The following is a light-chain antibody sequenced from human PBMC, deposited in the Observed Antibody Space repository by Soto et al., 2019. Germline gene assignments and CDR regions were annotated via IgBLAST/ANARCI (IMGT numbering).Light chain of an antibody. V-gene: IGLV2-14*01. CDR1: NSDVGGYDR. CDR3: ISYIPSTTTHWV. J-gene: IGLJ3*02. CDR2: EVY. Sequence: QSVLTQPASVSGSPGQSITISCTGTNSDVGGYDRVSWYQHHPGKAPKLLIFEVYNRPSGISDRFSASKSGDTASLTISGLQAEDEADYYCISYIPSTTTHWVFGGGTKVTVL.